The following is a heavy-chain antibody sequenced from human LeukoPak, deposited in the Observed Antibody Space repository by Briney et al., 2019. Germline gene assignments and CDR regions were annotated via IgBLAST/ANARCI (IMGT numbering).Heavy chain of an antibody. CDR3: GRENSGYYDFWSGYSQNWFDR. V-gene: IGHV4-4*07. J-gene: IGHJ5*02. CDR2: IYTSGST. CDR1: GGSISSYY. D-gene: IGHD3-3*01. Sequence: SETLSLTCTVSGGSISSYYWSWIRQPAGKGLEWIGRIYTSGSTNYNPSLKSRVTMSVDTSKNQFSLKLSSVTAADTAVYYCGRENSGYYDFWSGYSQNWFDRWGQGTLVTVS.